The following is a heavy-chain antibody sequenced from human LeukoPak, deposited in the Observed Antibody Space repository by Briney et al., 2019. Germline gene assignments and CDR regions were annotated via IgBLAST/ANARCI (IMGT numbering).Heavy chain of an antibody. CDR3: ATGGNSFFDH. V-gene: IGHV3-66*02. CDR1: GFTVSRNY. J-gene: IGHJ4*02. CDR2: IYGGGTT. D-gene: IGHD1-1*01. Sequence: GGSLRLSCAASGFTVSRNYTTWIRQAPGKGLEWVSVIYGGGTTLYANSVKGRFTISRDSSKNTLSLQMNSLRVEDTAVYYCATGGNSFFDHWGQGTLVTVSS.